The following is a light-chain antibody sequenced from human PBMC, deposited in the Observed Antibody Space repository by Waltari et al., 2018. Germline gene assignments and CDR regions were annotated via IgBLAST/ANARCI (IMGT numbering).Light chain of an antibody. V-gene: IGLV2-14*01. Sequence: QSALTQPASVSGSPGQSITISCTGTSSDIGGYDYVAWYQQHPGKVPKLMIYDVTKRPPGVSGRFPGSKSGNTASRTISGLQADDEADYYCGSYTSSGTLLFGGGTTLTVL. CDR3: GSYTSSGTLL. CDR2: DVT. J-gene: IGLJ3*02. CDR1: SSDIGGYDY.